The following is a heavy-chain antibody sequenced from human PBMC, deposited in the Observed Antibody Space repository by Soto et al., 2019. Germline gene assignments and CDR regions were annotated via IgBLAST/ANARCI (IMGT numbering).Heavy chain of an antibody. V-gene: IGHV4-39*01. D-gene: IGHD3-22*01. CDR3: ASPYYYDSSGYYDY. Sequence: SETLSLTCTVSGGSISSSSYHWGWIRQPPGKGLEWIGSIYYSGSTYYNPSLKSRVTISVDTSKSQFSLKLSSVTAADTAVYYCASPYYYDSSGYYDYWGQGTLVTVSS. CDR1: GGSISSSSYH. J-gene: IGHJ4*02. CDR2: IYYSGST.